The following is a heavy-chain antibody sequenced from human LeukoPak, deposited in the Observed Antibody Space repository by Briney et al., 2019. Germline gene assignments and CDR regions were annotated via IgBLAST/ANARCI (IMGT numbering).Heavy chain of an antibody. Sequence: ASVKVSCKASGYTFTGYYMHWARQAPGQGLEWMGWINPISGGTNYAQNFQGRVTMTRDTSLNTAYMEVSRLRSDDTAVYYCARDDGHYDYWGQGTPVTVSS. CDR1: GYTFTGYY. CDR2: INPISGGT. V-gene: IGHV1-2*02. CDR3: ARDDGHYDY. J-gene: IGHJ4*02. D-gene: IGHD1-26*01.